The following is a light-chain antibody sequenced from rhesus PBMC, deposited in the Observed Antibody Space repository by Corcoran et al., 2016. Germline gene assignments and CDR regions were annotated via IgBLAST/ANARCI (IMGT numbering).Light chain of an antibody. Sequence: EIVVTQSPTSMSVSQGERVTISCTASSSVSTNYLHWYQQKPGFPPRLLVYRASSLASGVPARFCGRGSGTSYTLTISSMEAEDAANYNCQQGNSIPWTFGQGTKVEIK. J-gene: IGKJ1*01. CDR1: SSVSTN. V-gene: IGKV3-35*01. CDR2: RAS. CDR3: QQGNSIPWT.